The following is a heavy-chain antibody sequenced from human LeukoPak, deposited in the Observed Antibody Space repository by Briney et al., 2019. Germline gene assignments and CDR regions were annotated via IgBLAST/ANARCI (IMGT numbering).Heavy chain of an antibody. J-gene: IGHJ4*02. CDR1: GYTLTELS. Sequence: ASVKVSCKVSGYTLTELSMHWVRQAPGKGLEWMGGFDPEDGETIYAQKLQGRVTMTEDTSTDTAYMELSSLRSEDTAVYYCATRGYSSGWYGDYWGQGTLVTVSS. CDR3: ATRGYSSGWYGDY. CDR2: FDPEDGET. D-gene: IGHD6-19*01. V-gene: IGHV1-24*01.